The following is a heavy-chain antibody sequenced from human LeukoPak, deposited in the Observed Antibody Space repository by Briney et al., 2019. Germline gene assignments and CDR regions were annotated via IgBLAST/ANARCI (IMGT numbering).Heavy chain of an antibody. CDR3: ARDRDSSGSSGATSRYFDY. CDR2: ISYDGSNK. D-gene: IGHD6-19*01. Sequence: GRSLRLSCAASGFTFSSYGMHWVRQAPGKGLEWVALISYDGSNKYSADSVKGRFTISRDNSKNTLYLQMNSLRADDTAVYYCARDRDSSGSSGATSRYFDYWGQGTLVTVSS. V-gene: IGHV3-30*19. CDR1: GFTFSSYG. J-gene: IGHJ4*02.